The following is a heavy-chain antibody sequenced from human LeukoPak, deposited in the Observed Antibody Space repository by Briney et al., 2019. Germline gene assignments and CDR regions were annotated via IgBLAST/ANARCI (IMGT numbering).Heavy chain of an antibody. CDR3: ARDRGGATDFDY. D-gene: IGHD1-26*01. Sequence: GGSLRLSCAASGFSFSTYSMDWVRQAPGKGLEWVSHISSSNNYIYYADSVKGRFTISRDNAKNSLYLQMNSLRAEDTAVYYCARDRGGATDFDYWGQGTLVTVSS. CDR2: ISSSNNYI. CDR1: GFSFSTYS. J-gene: IGHJ4*02. V-gene: IGHV3-21*01.